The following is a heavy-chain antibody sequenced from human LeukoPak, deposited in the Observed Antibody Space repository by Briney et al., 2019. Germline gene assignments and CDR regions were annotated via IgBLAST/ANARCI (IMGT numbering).Heavy chain of an antibody. J-gene: IGHJ3*02. V-gene: IGHV3-23*01. D-gene: IGHD3-10*01. CDR1: GITFISYT. CDR2: ISGSGGST. CDR3: AKAWFGEVYASDI. Sequence: PGGSLRLSCAASGITFISYTMNWVRQAPGKGLEWVSAISGSGGSTYYADSVKGRFTISRDNSKNTLYLQMNSLRAEDTAVYYCAKAWFGEVYASDIWGQGTMVTVSS.